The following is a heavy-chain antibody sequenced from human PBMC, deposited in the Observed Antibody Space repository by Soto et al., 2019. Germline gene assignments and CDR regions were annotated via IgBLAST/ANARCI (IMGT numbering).Heavy chain of an antibody. CDR1: GYTFTGYY. CDR3: ARDRGGPDAFAI. CDR2: INPNNGGT. V-gene: IGHV1-2*02. J-gene: IGHJ3*02. Sequence: ASVKVSCKASGYTFTGYYMHLVLQAPGQGLEWMGWINPNNGGTTYAQQSQGRVTMTRDTSIRTVYMELSRLRSDDTAVYYCARDRGGPDAFAIWGQGTMVTVS. D-gene: IGHD3-16*01.